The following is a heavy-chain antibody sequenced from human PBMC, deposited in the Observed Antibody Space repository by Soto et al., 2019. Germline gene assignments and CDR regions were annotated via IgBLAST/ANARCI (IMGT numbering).Heavy chain of an antibody. Sequence: GGSLRLSCAASGFTFSSYGMHWVRQAPGKGLEWVAVIWYDGSNKYYADSVKGRFTISRDNSKNTLYLQMNSLRAEDTAVYYCARDELDIVVVPAAWGYMDVWGKGTTVTVSS. CDR3: ARDELDIVVVPAAWGYMDV. CDR2: IWYDGSNK. CDR1: GFTFSSYG. D-gene: IGHD2-2*03. V-gene: IGHV3-33*01. J-gene: IGHJ6*03.